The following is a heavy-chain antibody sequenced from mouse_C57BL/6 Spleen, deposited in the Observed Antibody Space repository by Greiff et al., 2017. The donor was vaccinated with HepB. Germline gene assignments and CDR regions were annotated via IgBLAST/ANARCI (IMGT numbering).Heavy chain of an antibody. V-gene: IGHV1-78*01. CDR1: GYTFTDHT. D-gene: IGHD2-4*01. CDR2: IYPRDGST. J-gene: IGHJ4*01. CDR3: ARSLRAVYYDYDEAYAMDY. Sequence: QVQLKQSDAELVKPGASVKISCKVSGYTFTDHTIHWMKQRPEQGLEWIGYIYPRDGSTKYNEKFKGKATLTADKSSSTAYMQLNSLTSEDSAVYFCARSLRAVYYDYDEAYAMDYWGQGTSVTVSS.